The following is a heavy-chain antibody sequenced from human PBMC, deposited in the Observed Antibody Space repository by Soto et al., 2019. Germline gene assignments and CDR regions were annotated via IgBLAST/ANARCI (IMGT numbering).Heavy chain of an antibody. CDR2: ISAYNGNT. CDR3: ARVLGTSNTLDY. CDR1: GYTFTTYG. Sequence: ASVKVSCKASGYTFTTYGFTWVRQAPGQGLEWMGWISAYNGNTHYVQKLQGRVTMTTDTSTSTAYMELRSLRSDDTAVYYCARVLGTSNTLDYWGQGNPVTVSS. D-gene: IGHD4-4*01. V-gene: IGHV1-18*01. J-gene: IGHJ4*02.